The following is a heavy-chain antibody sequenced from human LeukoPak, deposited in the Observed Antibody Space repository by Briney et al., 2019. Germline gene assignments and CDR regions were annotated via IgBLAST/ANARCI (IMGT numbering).Heavy chain of an antibody. CDR3: ARVLVGATTYFDY. D-gene: IGHD1-26*01. CDR1: GFTVSSNY. V-gene: IGHV3-66*01. J-gene: IGHJ4*02. Sequence: GGSLRLSCAASGFTVSSNYMSWVRQAPGKGLEWVSVIYSGGSTYYADSVKGRFTISRDNSKNTLYLQMNSLRAEDTAVYYCARVLVGATTYFDYWGQGTLVPVSS. CDR2: IYSGGST.